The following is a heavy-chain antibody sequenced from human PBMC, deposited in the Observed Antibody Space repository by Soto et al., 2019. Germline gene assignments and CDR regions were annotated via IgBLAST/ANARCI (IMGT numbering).Heavy chain of an antibody. Sequence: SETLSLTCTVSGGPVSSGSYYWSWIRQPPGKGLEWIGYIYYSGSTNYNPSLKSRVTISVDTSKNQFSLKLSSVTAADTAVYYCARAAATMVRGNWFDPWGQGTLVTVSS. CDR2: IYYSGST. J-gene: IGHJ5*02. CDR1: GGPVSSGSYY. CDR3: ARAAATMVRGNWFDP. D-gene: IGHD3-10*01. V-gene: IGHV4-61*01.